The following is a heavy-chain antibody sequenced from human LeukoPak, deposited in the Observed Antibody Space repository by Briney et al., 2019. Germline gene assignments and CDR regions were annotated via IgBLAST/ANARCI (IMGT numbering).Heavy chain of an antibody. CDR1: GFTFSSYG. V-gene: IGHV3-30*03. Sequence: GRSLRLSCAASGFTFSSYGMHWVRQAPGKGLEWVAVISYDGSNKYYADSVKGRFTISRDNSKNTLYLQINSLRAEDTAVYYCARAIVATTGWFDPWGQGTLVTVSS. CDR2: ISYDGSNK. J-gene: IGHJ5*02. D-gene: IGHD5-12*01. CDR3: ARAIVATTGWFDP.